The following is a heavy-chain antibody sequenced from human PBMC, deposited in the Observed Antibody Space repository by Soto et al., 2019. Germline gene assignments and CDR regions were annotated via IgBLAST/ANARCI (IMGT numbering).Heavy chain of an antibody. D-gene: IGHD5-12*01. CDR1: GGSMNSYY. CDR3: ARGWTDGYNLIFSY. Sequence: SETLSLTCTVSGGSMNSYYWSWIRQPPGKGLEWIGYIYYSGSTYYNPSLKSRVTISVDTSKNQFSLKLSSVTAADTAVYYCARGWTDGYNLIFSYWGQGTLVTVSS. CDR2: IYYSGST. V-gene: IGHV4-30-4*01. J-gene: IGHJ4*02.